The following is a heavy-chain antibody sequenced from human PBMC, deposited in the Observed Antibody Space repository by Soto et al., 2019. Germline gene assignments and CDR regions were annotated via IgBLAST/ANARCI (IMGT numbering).Heavy chain of an antibody. CDR1: GFNFRNFE. V-gene: IGHV3-48*03. CDR2: ISSSGITT. Sequence: PGGSLRLSCEASGFNFRNFEMNWVRKAPGKGLEWISYISSSGITTYYADFAEGRFTISRDNAKESLYLHLNSLRVDDTAVYYCARYGTRADWWGLGTQVTVS. CDR3: ARYGTRADW. J-gene: IGHJ4*02. D-gene: IGHD1-1*01.